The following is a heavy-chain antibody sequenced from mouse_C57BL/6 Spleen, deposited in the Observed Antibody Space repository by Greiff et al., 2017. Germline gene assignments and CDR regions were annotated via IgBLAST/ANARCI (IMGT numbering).Heavy chain of an antibody. V-gene: IGHV1-19*01. CDR1: GYTFTDYY. J-gene: IGHJ3*01. Sequence: VQLQQSGPVLVKPGASVKMSCKASGYTFTDYYMNWVKQSHGKSLEWIGVINPYNGGTSYNQKFKGKATLTVDKSSSTAYMELNSLTSEDSAVYYCAREGYGSSYGGFAYWGQGTLVTVSA. CDR3: AREGYGSSYGGFAY. CDR2: INPYNGGT. D-gene: IGHD1-1*01.